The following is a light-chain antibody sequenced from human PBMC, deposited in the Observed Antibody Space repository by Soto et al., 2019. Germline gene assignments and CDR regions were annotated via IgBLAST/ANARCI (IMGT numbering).Light chain of an antibody. J-gene: IGKJ1*01. CDR1: QGISSY. Sequence: IQLTQSPSSLSASVGDRVTITCRASQGISSYLGWYQQKPGKAPNLLIYDASTLQTGVPSRFRGSGSGTEFTLTISSLQSEDFAVYYCHQYNNWLTWTFGQGTKVDIK. CDR3: HQYNNWLTWT. V-gene: IGKV1-9*01. CDR2: DAS.